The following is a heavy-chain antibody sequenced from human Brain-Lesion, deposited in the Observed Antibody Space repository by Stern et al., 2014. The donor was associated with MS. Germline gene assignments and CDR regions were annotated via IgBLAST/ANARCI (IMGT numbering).Heavy chain of an antibody. Sequence: VQLVQSGAEVKKPGASVKVSCKTSGYIFTGYYIHWGRQAPGKGLEWMAWIKPNTGGTKYAQKFQGRVTMSRDTSISTAYVELSSLTSDDTAVYYCARDQRGITIFGVVTDYYYLGMDVWGQGTTVTVSS. CDR1: GYIFTGYY. D-gene: IGHD3-3*01. V-gene: IGHV1-2*02. J-gene: IGHJ6*02. CDR3: ARDQRGITIFGVVTDYYYLGMDV. CDR2: IKPNTGGT.